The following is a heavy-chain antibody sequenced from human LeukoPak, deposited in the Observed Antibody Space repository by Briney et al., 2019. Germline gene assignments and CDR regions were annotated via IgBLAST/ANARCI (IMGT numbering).Heavy chain of an antibody. V-gene: IGHV1-69*13. J-gene: IGHJ3*02. CDR2: IIPIFGTA. Sequence: RASVKVSCKASGGTFSSYAISWVRQAPGQGLEWMGGIIPIFGTANYAQKFQGRVTITADESTSTAYMELSSLRSEDTAVYYCAPSSPFGDDAFDIWGQGTMVTVSS. CDR3: APSSPFGDDAFDI. D-gene: IGHD3-10*01. CDR1: GGTFSSYA.